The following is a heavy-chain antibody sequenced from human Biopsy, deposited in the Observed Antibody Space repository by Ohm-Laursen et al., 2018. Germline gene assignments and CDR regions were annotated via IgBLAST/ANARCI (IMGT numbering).Heavy chain of an antibody. CDR3: ARTPRDSFWSGSYKRGLWFDP. V-gene: IGHV4-59*01. J-gene: IGHJ5*02. CDR1: GGSIISYY. D-gene: IGHD3-3*01. Sequence: GTLSLTCCVSGGSIISYYWTWIRQPPGKGLEWIGHVYNGGITNYNPSLKSRVTISKDTSKNQFSLQVNSETAADTAVYYCARTPRDSFWSGSYKRGLWFDPWGQGTLVIVSS. CDR2: VYNGGIT.